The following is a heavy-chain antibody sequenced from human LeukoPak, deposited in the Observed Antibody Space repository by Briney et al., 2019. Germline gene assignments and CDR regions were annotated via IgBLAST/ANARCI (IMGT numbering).Heavy chain of an antibody. CDR3: AKVMPPGRIRFYSYYMDV. V-gene: IGHV3-30-3*01. Sequence: GGSLRLSCAASGFTFSSYAMHWVRQAPGKGLEWVAVISYDGSNKYYADSVKGRFTISRDNSKNTLYLQMNSLRAEDTAVYYCAKVMPPGRIRFYSYYMDVWGKGTTVTVS. J-gene: IGHJ6*03. CDR2: ISYDGSNK. D-gene: IGHD2-15*01. CDR1: GFTFSSYA.